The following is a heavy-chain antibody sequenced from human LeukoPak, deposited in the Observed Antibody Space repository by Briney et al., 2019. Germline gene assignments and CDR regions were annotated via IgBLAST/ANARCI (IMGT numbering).Heavy chain of an antibody. D-gene: IGHD3-10*01. CDR3: ARDHSAAYYGSRD. Sequence: VASVKVSCKASGGTFSSYAISWVRQAPGQGLEWMGGIIPIFGTANYAQKFQGRVTITADESTSTAYMELSSLRSEDTAVYYCARDHSAAYYGSRDWGQGTLVTVSS. V-gene: IGHV1-69*13. J-gene: IGHJ4*02. CDR1: GGTFSSYA. CDR2: IIPIFGTA.